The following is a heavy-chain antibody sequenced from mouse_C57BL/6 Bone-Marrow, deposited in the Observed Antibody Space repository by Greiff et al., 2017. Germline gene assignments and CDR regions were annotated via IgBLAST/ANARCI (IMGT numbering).Heavy chain of an antibody. Sequence: QVQLQQSGAELVKPGASVKISCKASGYAFSSYWMNWVKQRPGKGLEWIGQIYPGDGDTNYNGKFKGKATLTADKSSSTDYMQLSRLTSEDSAVYVCARTTVVVSHFDYWGQGTTLTVSS. V-gene: IGHV1-80*01. CDR2: IYPGDGDT. D-gene: IGHD1-1*01. CDR3: ARTTVVVSHFDY. J-gene: IGHJ2*01. CDR1: GYAFSSYW.